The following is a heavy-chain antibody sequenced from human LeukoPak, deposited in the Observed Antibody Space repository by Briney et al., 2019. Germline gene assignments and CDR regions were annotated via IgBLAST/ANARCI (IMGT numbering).Heavy chain of an antibody. CDR2: INPSGGST. Sequence: GASVKVSCKASGYTFTSYYMHWVRQAPGQGLEWMGIINPSGGSTSYAQKFQGRVTMTRDTSTSTVYMELSSLRSEDTAVYYYARDLVGAQSGDYWGQGTLVTVSS. V-gene: IGHV1-46*03. CDR1: GYTFTSYY. J-gene: IGHJ4*02. D-gene: IGHD1-26*01. CDR3: ARDLVGAQSGDY.